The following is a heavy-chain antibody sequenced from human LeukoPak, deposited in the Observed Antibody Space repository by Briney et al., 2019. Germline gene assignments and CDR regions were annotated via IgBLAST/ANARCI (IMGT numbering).Heavy chain of an antibody. D-gene: IGHD1-26*01. CDR3: AKSPGSYSPFDY. CDR1: GFTFSSYG. J-gene: IGHJ4*02. V-gene: IGHV3-30*18. Sequence: PGRSLRLSCAASGFTFSSYGMHWVRQAPGKGLEWVAVISYDGSNKYYADSVKGRFTISRDNSKNTLYLQMNSLRAEDTAVYYCAKSPGSYSPFDYWGQGTLVTVSS. CDR2: ISYDGSNK.